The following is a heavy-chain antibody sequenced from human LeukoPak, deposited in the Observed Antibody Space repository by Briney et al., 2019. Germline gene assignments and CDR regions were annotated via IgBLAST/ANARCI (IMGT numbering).Heavy chain of an antibody. J-gene: IGHJ4*02. D-gene: IGHD2-21*01. CDR2: ISYDGSNK. V-gene: IGHV3-30*03. CDR3: HIQGY. Sequence: AGGSLRLSCAASGFTFSSYGMHWVRQAPGKGLEWVAVISYDGSNKYYADSVKGRFTISRDNSKNTLYLQMNSLRADDTALYYCHIQGYWGQGSLVTVSS. CDR1: GFTFSSYG.